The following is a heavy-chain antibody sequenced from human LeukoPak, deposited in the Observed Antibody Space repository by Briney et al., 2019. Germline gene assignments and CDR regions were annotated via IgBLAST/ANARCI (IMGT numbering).Heavy chain of an antibody. J-gene: IGHJ4*02. CDR1: GFTFSSYG. CDR3: ARDQGDYSNSFDY. CDR2: IRYDGSDK. Sequence: GGCLRLSCAASGFTFSSYGMKWVRQAPGKGLEWVAFIRYDGSDKYYADSVKGRFTISRDNSKNTLYLQMNSLRAEDTAVYYCARDQGDYSNSFDYWGQGTLVTVSS. D-gene: IGHD4-11*01. V-gene: IGHV3-30*02.